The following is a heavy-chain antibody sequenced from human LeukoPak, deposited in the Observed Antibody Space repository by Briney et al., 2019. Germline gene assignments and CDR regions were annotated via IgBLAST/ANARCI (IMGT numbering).Heavy chain of an antibody. J-gene: IGHJ3*02. CDR3: ARDSDYYDSSGYERSPPDAFDI. V-gene: IGHV1-2*02. CDR1: GYTFTGYY. Sequence: ASVKVSCKAFGYTFTGYYMHWVRQAPGQGLEWMGWINPNSGGTNYAQKFQGRVTMTRDTSISTAYMELSSLRSEDTAVYYCARDSDYYDSSGYERSPPDAFDIWGQGTMVTVSS. CDR2: INPNSGGT. D-gene: IGHD3-22*01.